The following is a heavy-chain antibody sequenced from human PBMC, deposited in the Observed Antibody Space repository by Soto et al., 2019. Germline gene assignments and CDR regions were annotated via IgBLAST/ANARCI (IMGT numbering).Heavy chain of an antibody. D-gene: IGHD6-13*01. CDR2: IIPIFGTA. Sequence: GASVKVSCKASGGTFSSYAISWLRQAPGQGLEWMGGIIPIFGTANYAQKFQGRVTITADESTSTAYMELSSLRSEDTAVYYCARGLGGYSSSWYLSWGQGTLVTVSS. V-gene: IGHV1-69*13. J-gene: IGHJ5*02. CDR3: ARGLGGYSSSWYLS. CDR1: GGTFSSYA.